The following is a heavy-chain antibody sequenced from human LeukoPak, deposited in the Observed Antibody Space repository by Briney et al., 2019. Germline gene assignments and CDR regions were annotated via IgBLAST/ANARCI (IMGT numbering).Heavy chain of an antibody. CDR3: ARDYWYSSSWYFRGGAFDI. Sequence: SETLSLTCGVSGGSLTGYYWSWIRQPPGKGLEWIGEINHSGSTKYNPSLESRVTISVDTSKNQFSLKLSSVTAADTAVYYCARDYWYSSSWYFRGGAFDIWGQGTMVTVSS. J-gene: IGHJ3*02. V-gene: IGHV4-34*01. CDR2: INHSGST. D-gene: IGHD6-13*01. CDR1: GGSLTGYY.